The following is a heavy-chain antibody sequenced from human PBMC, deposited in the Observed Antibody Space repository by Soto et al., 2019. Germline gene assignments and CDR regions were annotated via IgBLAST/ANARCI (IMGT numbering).Heavy chain of an antibody. J-gene: IGHJ3*02. CDR3: AHRLVYYGSGSYYGLGAFDI. Sequence: SGPTLVKPTQTLTLTCTFSGFSLSTSGVGVGWIRQPPGKALEWLALIYWDDDKRYSPSLKSRLTITKDTSKNQVVLTMTNMDPVDTATYYCAHRLVYYGSGSYYGLGAFDIWGQGTMVTVSS. CDR2: IYWDDDK. V-gene: IGHV2-5*02. CDR1: GFSLSTSGVG. D-gene: IGHD3-10*01.